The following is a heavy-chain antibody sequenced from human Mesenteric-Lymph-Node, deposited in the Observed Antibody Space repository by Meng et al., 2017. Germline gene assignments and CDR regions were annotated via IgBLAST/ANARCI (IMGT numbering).Heavy chain of an antibody. CDR1: GDSISSPNYY. V-gene: IGHV4-39*07. D-gene: IGHD2-2*01. J-gene: IGHJ6*02. CDR2: IHYSGST. CDR3: ARVLSSRYYYGMDV. Sequence: SETLSLTCTVSGDSISSPNYYWGWIRQPPGKGLEWIGSIHYSGSTYYNPSLMSRVTISLDTSKNQFSLKLSSVTAADTAVYYCARVLSSRYYYGMDVWGQGTTVTVSS.